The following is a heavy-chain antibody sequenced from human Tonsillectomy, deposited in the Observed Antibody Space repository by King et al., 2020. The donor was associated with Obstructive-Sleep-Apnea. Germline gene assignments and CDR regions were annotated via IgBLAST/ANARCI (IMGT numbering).Heavy chain of an antibody. V-gene: IGHV3-21*01. CDR1: GFTFKSYS. Sequence: VQLVESGGGLVKPGGSLRLSCAASGFTFKSYSMNWVRQAPGKGLEWVSSISSSSSYIYYADSVKGRFTISRGNAKNSLFLQMNSLRAEDTAVYYCARDTTTYYDRSGPPAYSFDYWGQGTLVTVSS. CDR3: ARDTTTYYDRSGPPAYSFDY. J-gene: IGHJ4*02. D-gene: IGHD3-22*01. CDR2: ISSSSSYI.